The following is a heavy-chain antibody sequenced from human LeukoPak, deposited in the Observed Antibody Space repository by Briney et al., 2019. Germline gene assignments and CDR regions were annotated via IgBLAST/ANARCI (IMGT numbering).Heavy chain of an antibody. V-gene: IGHV4-4*07. CDR3: ARDRRGSVDY. Sequence: KSSETLSLTCTVSGGSISSYYWSWIRQPAGKGLEWIGRIYTSGSTNYNPSLKSRVTISVDKSKNQFSLKLSSVTAADTAVYYCARDRRGSVDYWGQRTLVTVSS. CDR1: GGSISSYY. D-gene: IGHD3-10*01. CDR2: IYTSGST. J-gene: IGHJ4*02.